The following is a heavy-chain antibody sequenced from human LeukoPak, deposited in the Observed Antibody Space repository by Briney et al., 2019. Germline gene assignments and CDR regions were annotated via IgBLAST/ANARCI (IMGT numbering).Heavy chain of an antibody. D-gene: IGHD1-26*01. CDR2: IYYSGST. V-gene: IGHV4-59*11. CDR1: GGSISSHY. CDR3: ARRLLGANRDNWFDP. J-gene: IGHJ5*02. Sequence: PSETLSLTCTVSGGSISSHYWSWIRQPPGKGLEWIGYIYYSGSTNYNPSLKSRVTISVDTSKNQFSLKLSSVTAADTAVYYSARRLLGANRDNWFDPWGQGTLVTVSS.